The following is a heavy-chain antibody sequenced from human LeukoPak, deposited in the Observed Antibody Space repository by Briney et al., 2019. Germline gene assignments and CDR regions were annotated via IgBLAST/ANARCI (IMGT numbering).Heavy chain of an antibody. J-gene: IGHJ3*02. Sequence: PGGSLRLSCAASGFTVSSNYMSWVRQAPGKGLEWVSVFYSGGVTYYADSVKGRFTISRDNSKNTLYLQMNSLRAEDTAVYYCARTRSPRPVDAFDIWGQGTMVTVSS. CDR1: GFTVSSNY. CDR3: ARTRSPRPVDAFDI. V-gene: IGHV3-53*01. CDR2: FYSGGVT. D-gene: IGHD1-14*01.